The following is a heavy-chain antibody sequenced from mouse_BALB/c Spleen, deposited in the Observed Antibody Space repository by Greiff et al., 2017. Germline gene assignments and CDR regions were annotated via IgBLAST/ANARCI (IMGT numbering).Heavy chain of an antibody. CDR1: GFTFSSYT. Sequence: EVKLQESGGGLVQPGGSLKLSCAASGFTFSSYTMSWVRQTPEKRLEWVAYISNGGGSTYYPDTVKGRFTISRDNAKNTLYLQMSSLKSEDTAMYYCARHYDYNAMDYWGQGTSVTVSS. CDR3: ARHYDYNAMDY. V-gene: IGHV5-12-2*01. CDR2: ISNGGGST. J-gene: IGHJ4*01.